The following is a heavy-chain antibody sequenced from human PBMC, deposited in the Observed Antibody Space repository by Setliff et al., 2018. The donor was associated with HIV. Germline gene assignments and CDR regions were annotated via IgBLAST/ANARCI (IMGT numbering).Heavy chain of an antibody. V-gene: IGHV1-46*02. Sequence: ASVKVSCKASGYTFNDYYMHWVRQAPGQGLEWMGIINPSDNRTYYAQKFKGRDTMTRDTSTSSGYMEPRSLRPEETAVYYCARAYYYSVGGSPRYRFYYFDYWGQGSLVTVSS. D-gene: IGHD3-16*02. CDR1: GYTFNDYY. J-gene: IGHJ4*02. CDR3: ARAYYYSVGGSPRYRFYYFDY. CDR2: INPSDNRT.